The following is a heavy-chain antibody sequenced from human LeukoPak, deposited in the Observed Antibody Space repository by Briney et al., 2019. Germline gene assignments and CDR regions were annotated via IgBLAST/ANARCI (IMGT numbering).Heavy chain of an antibody. CDR2: IYPGDSDT. Sequence: ASVKISCKGSGYSFTSYWIGWVRQMPGKGLEWMGIIYPGDSDTRYSPSFQGQVTISADKSISTAYLQWSSLKASDTAMYYCARPSSDTHFDYWGQGTLVTVSS. CDR1: GYSFTSYW. D-gene: IGHD6-6*01. V-gene: IGHV5-51*01. CDR3: ARPSSDTHFDY. J-gene: IGHJ4*02.